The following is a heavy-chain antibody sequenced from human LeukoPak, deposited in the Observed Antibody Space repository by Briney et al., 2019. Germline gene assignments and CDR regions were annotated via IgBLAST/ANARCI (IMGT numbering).Heavy chain of an antibody. CDR3: AKEGACLGIAVSGPFDY. D-gene: IGHD6-13*01. CDR1: GFTFDDYA. V-gene: IGHV3-9*01. CDR2: ISWNSSSI. Sequence: GGSLRLSCAASGFTFDDYAMHWVRQAPGKGLEWVSGISWNSSSIDYTDSVKGRFTISRDNAKNPLFLQMNSLRAEDTALYYCAKEGACLGIAVSGPFDYWGQGTLVTVSS. J-gene: IGHJ4*02.